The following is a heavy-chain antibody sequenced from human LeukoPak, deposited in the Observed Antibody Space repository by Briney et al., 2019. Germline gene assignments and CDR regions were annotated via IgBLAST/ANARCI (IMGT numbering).Heavy chain of an antibody. V-gene: IGHV1-3*01. CDR1: GYPFVSYV. CDR3: AKDGGETGDFDY. J-gene: IGHJ4*02. CDR2: INPDNGNA. Sequence: ASVKVSCKASGYPFVSYVIHWVRQAPGQRLEWMGWINPDNGNAEYSQKFQGRVTITRDPSATTAYMELSSLRSEDMAVYYCAKDGGETGDFDYGGQGTLVTVSS. D-gene: IGHD3-16*01.